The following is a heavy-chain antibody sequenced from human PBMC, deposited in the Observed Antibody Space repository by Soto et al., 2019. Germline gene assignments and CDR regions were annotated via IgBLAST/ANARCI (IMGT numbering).Heavy chain of an antibody. CDR1: GYTFTSYG. D-gene: IGHD2-2*01. J-gene: IGHJ4*02. V-gene: IGHV1-18*01. CDR2: ISAYNGNT. CDR3: ARDSRWRDIVVVPAAIGFDY. Sequence: QVQLVQSGAEVKKPGASVKVSCKASGYTFTSYGIIWVRQAPGQGLEWMGWISAYNGNTNYAQKLQGRVTMTTDTSTSTAYMELRSLRSDDTAVYYCARDSRWRDIVVVPAAIGFDYWGQGTLVTVSS.